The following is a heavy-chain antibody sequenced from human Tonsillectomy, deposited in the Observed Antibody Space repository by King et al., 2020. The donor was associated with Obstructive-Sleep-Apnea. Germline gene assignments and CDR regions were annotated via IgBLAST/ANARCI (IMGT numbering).Heavy chain of an antibody. CDR3: ARHAGGYGDRGFDY. Sequence: VQLQESGPGLVKPSETLSLTCTVSGGSISSYYWSWIRQSPGKGLEWIGYIYNSGNTNSNPSLKSRVTISVDTSKNQFSLKLSSVTAADTAVYYCARHAGGYGDRGFDYWGQGTLVTVSS. D-gene: IGHD4-17*01. CDR2: IYNSGNT. CDR1: GGSISSYY. V-gene: IGHV4-59*08. J-gene: IGHJ4*02.